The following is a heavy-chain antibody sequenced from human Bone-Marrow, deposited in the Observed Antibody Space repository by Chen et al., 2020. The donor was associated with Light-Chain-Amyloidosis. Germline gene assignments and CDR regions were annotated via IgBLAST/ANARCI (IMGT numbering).Heavy chain of an antibody. CDR2: IKEDGSTR. CDR1: GFTFSKYW. V-gene: IGHV3-7*01. Sequence: EVLLVQSGGGLVQPGGSLRLSCEASGFTFSKYWMTWVRQAPGEGLEWVANIKEDGSTRYYADSVKARFTISRDNAKNSLFLQMDSLIAEDTAVYYCAREDCSSNNCPFDYWGQGILVTVSS. CDR3: AREDCSSNNCPFDY. J-gene: IGHJ4*02. D-gene: IGHD2-2*01.